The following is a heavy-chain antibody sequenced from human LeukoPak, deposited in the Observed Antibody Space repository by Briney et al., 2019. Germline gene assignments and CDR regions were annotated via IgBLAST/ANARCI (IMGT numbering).Heavy chain of an antibody. CDR3: ARGPYDFWNDYYKYYFDY. Sequence: SETLSLTCSVSGGSISSSSNYYWGWIRQPPGKGLEWIGSIYYSGSTYYNTSLKSRVTISVDTSKNQFSLKLSSVTAADTAVYYCARGPYDFWNDYYKYYFDYWGQGTLVTVSS. V-gene: IGHV4-39*07. CDR2: IYYSGST. D-gene: IGHD3-3*01. CDR1: GGSISSSSNYY. J-gene: IGHJ4*02.